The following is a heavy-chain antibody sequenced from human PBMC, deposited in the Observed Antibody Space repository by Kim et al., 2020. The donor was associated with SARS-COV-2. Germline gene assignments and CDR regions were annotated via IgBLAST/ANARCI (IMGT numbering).Heavy chain of an antibody. Sequence: SVKVSCKASGGTFSSYAISWVRQAPGQGLEWMGGIIPIFGTANYAQKFQGRVTITADESTSTAYMELSSLRSEDTAVYYCAREGTEGSYSSSWACYYGMDVWGQGTTVTVSS. CDR1: GGTFSSYA. V-gene: IGHV1-69*13. CDR2: IIPIFGTA. J-gene: IGHJ6*02. D-gene: IGHD6-13*01. CDR3: AREGTEGSYSSSWACYYGMDV.